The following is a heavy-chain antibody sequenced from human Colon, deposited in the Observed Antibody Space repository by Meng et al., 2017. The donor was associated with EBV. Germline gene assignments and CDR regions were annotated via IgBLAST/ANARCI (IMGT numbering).Heavy chain of an antibody. CDR1: GDSVTNGGYS. CDR2: IYHSGST. J-gene: IGHJ4*02. CDR3: ARDTSTWGNKGLDH. D-gene: IGHD7-27*01. V-gene: IGHV4-30-2*01. Sequence: QLKLRGSGSGLGKPSQTLSLTCVVSGDSVTNGGYSWSWIRQPPGKGLEWIGYIYHSGSTKYNPSLKSRVTISVDTSKNQFSLKLSSVTAADTAVYYCARDTSTWGNKGLDHWGQGILVTVSS.